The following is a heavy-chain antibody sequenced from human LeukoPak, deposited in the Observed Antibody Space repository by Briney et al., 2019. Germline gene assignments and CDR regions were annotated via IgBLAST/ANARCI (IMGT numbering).Heavy chain of an antibody. CDR2: IYYSGST. CDR1: GGSISSYY. V-gene: IGHV4-59*01. J-gene: IGHJ4*02. D-gene: IGHD3-3*01. CDR3: ARARQLWSGYPYFDY. Sequence: SETLSLTCTVSGGSISSYYWSWIRQPPGKGLEWIGYIYYSGSTNYNPSLKSRVTISVDTSKNQFSLKLSSVTAADTAVYYCARARQLWSGYPYFDYWGQGTLVTVSS.